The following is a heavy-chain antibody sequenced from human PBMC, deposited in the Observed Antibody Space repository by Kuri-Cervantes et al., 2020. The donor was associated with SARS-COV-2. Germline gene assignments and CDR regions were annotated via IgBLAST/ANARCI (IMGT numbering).Heavy chain of an antibody. Sequence: ASVKVSCKASGYTFTSYGISWVRQAPGQGLEWMGWISAYNGNTNYAQKLQGRDTMTTDTSTSTAYMELWSLRSDDTAVYYCARAFCSSTSCYYFDYWGQGTLVTVSS. CDR3: ARAFCSSTSCYYFDY. J-gene: IGHJ4*02. V-gene: IGHV1-18*01. D-gene: IGHD2-2*01. CDR2: ISAYNGNT. CDR1: GYTFTSYG.